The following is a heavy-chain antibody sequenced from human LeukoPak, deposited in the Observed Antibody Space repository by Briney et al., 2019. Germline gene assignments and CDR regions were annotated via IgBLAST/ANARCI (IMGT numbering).Heavy chain of an antibody. Sequence: GGSLRLSCAASGFTFSDHYMDWVRQAPGKGLEWVGRTRNKANSYTTEYAASVKGRFTISRDDSKNSLYLQMNSLRAEDTAVFYCARDPGYCSGGNCYSLYSFDYWGQGTLVTVSS. CDR2: TRNKANSYTT. D-gene: IGHD2-15*01. J-gene: IGHJ4*02. CDR3: ARDPGYCSGGNCYSLYSFDY. CDR1: GFTFSDHY. V-gene: IGHV3-72*01.